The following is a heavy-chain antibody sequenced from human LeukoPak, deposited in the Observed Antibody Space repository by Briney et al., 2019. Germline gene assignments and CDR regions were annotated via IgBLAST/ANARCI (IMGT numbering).Heavy chain of an antibody. V-gene: IGHV3-48*01. CDR2: ISTSSSTI. J-gene: IGHJ6*02. D-gene: IGHD3-22*01. CDR3: TTDDGYDSSGYYYYGMDV. CDR1: GFTFNSYS. Sequence: GGSLRLSCAASGFTFNSYSMNWVRQAPGKGLEWISYISTSSSTIYYADSVKGRFTISRDNAKNSLYLQMNSLRAEDTAVYYCTTDDGYDSSGYYYYGMDVWGQGTTVTVSS.